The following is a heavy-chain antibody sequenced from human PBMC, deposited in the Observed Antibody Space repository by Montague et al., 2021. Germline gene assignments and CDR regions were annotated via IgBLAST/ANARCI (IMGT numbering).Heavy chain of an antibody. D-gene: IGHD3-10*01. CDR2: MYYSGST. CDR1: GDSLSSVGYS. J-gene: IGHJ4*02. CDR3: ASDRGPFDY. V-gene: IGHV4-31*03. Sequence: TLSLTCTVSGDSLSSVGYSWTWIRQHPGKGLEWIGYMYYSGSTYYNPSLKSRVTMSVDKSKNQFSLKLRSVTAADTAVYYCASDRGPFDYWGQGTVVTVS.